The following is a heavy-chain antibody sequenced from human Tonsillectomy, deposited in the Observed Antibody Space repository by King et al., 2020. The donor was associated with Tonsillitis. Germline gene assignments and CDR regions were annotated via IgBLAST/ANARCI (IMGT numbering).Heavy chain of an antibody. Sequence: VQLVESGGGLVQPGGSLRLSCEASGFTVSSNYMSWVRQAPGKGLEWVSVIYGGGSTYYADSVKGRFTISRHNSKNTLYLQMNSLRAEDTAVYYCARGEPGTYFDYWGQGTLVTVSS. CDR2: IYGGGST. V-gene: IGHV3-53*04. D-gene: IGHD3/OR15-3a*01. CDR1: GFTVSSNY. J-gene: IGHJ4*02. CDR3: ARGEPGTYFDY.